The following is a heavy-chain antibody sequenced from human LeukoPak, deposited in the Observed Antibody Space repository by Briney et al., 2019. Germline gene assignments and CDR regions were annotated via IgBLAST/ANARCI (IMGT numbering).Heavy chain of an antibody. V-gene: IGHV4-59*01. D-gene: IGHD2/OR15-2a*01. CDR1: GGSFGNYY. Sequence: PSETLSLTCTVSGGSFGNYYWSWIRQPPGKGLEWIGYIYDSGTTNYNPSLKSRVTISVDTATNQFSLKLRSVTAADTAVYYCARDFSAAFDIWGQGTMVTVTS. CDR2: IYDSGTT. J-gene: IGHJ3*02. CDR3: ARDFSAAFDI.